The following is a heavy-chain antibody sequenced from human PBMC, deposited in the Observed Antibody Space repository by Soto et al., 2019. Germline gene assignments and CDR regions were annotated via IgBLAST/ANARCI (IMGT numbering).Heavy chain of an antibody. CDR1: GFTFDDYA. Sequence: EVQLVESGGGLVQPGRSLRLSCAASGFTFDDYAMHWVRQAPGKGVEWVSGISWNSGSIGYADSVKGRFTISRDNAKNSLYLQMNSLRAEDTALYYCAKGLPSFKGQWLPQSSWYYFDYWGQGTLVTVSS. D-gene: IGHD6-19*01. J-gene: IGHJ4*02. V-gene: IGHV3-9*01. CDR3: AKGLPSFKGQWLPQSSWYYFDY. CDR2: ISWNSGSI.